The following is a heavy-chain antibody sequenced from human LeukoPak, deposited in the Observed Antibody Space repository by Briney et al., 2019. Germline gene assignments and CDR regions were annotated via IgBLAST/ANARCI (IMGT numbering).Heavy chain of an antibody. D-gene: IGHD4-17*01. CDR2: ISSSSSYI. CDR3: ARVRLEALDF. CDR1: GFTFSIYV. Sequence: GGSLRLSCAASGFTFSIYVINWVRQAPGKGLEWVSSISSSSSYISYADSVKGRFTVSRDNAKNSLYLQMNSLRAEDTAVYYCARVRLEALDFWGQGTLVTASS. V-gene: IGHV3-21*01. J-gene: IGHJ4*02.